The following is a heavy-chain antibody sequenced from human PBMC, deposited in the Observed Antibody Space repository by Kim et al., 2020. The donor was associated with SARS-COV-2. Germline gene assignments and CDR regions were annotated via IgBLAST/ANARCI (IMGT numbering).Heavy chain of an antibody. CDR3: ARGEPFDY. J-gene: IGHJ4*02. Sequence: GGSTYYADAVKGRFNISRDKSKNTLYLQMNSLRAEDTAVYYCARGEPFDYWGQGTLVTVSS. D-gene: IGHD3-16*01. V-gene: IGHV3-23*01. CDR2: GGST.